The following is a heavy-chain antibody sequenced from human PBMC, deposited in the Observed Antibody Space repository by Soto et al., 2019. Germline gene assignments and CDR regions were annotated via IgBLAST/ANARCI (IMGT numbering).Heavy chain of an antibody. J-gene: IGHJ4*02. D-gene: IGHD3-10*01. Sequence: QVQLVESGGGVVQPGRSLRLSCAASGFTFSSYGMHWVRQAPGKGLEWVAVIWYDGSNKYYADSVKGRFTISRDNSKNTLYLQMNSLRAEDTAVYYCAREVGGGSGSYYTYYFDYWGQGTLVTVSS. CDR2: IWYDGSNK. V-gene: IGHV3-33*01. CDR3: AREVGGGSGSYYTYYFDY. CDR1: GFTFSSYG.